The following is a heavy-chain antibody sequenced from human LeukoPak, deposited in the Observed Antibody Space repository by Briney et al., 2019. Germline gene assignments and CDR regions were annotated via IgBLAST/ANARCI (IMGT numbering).Heavy chain of an antibody. V-gene: IGHV1-2*06. Sequence: ASVKVSCKASGYTFTGYYMHWVRQAPGQGLECMGRNNPNSGGTNYAQKCQGRVTMTRDTSISPAYMELSRLRSDDTTVYYGARGQGDRYYDSRGYYYDDYGGQGTRHTVSS. CDR2: NNPNSGGT. CDR3: ARGQGDRYYDSRGYYYDDY. J-gene: IGHJ4*02. CDR1: GYTFTGYY. D-gene: IGHD3-22*01.